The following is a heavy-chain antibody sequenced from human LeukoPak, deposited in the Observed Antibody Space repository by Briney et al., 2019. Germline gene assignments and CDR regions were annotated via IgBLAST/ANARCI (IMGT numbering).Heavy chain of an antibody. Sequence: GGSLRLSCAASGFTVSSNYMSWVRQAPGKGLEWVSVIYSGGSTYYADSVKGRFTISRDNSKNTLYLQMNSLRAEDTAVYYCARKLSSWRDYYYYYMDVWGKGTTVTVSS. CDR1: GFTVSSNY. D-gene: IGHD3-10*01. J-gene: IGHJ6*03. V-gene: IGHV3-53*01. CDR2: IYSGGST. CDR3: ARKLSSWRDYYYYYMDV.